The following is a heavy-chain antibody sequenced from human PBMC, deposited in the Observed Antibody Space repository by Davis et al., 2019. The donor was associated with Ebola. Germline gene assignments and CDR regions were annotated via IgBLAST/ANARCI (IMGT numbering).Heavy chain of an antibody. Sequence: RGSLRLSCAASGFTFSSYSMNWVRQAPGKGLEWVSYISSSSSNIYYADSVKGRFTISRDNAKNSLYLQMNSLRDEDTAVYYCARDSISYYYDSSGYYYTLYYFDYWGQGTLVTVSS. D-gene: IGHD3-22*01. CDR3: ARDSISYYYDSSGYYYTLYYFDY. V-gene: IGHV3-48*02. CDR2: ISSSSSNI. CDR1: GFTFSSYS. J-gene: IGHJ4*02.